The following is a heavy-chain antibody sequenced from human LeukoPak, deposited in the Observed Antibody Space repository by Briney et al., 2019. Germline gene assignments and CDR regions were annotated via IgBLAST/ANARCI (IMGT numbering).Heavy chain of an antibody. J-gene: IGHJ4*02. V-gene: IGHV4-34*01. Sequence: SETLSLTRAVYGGSFSGYYWSWIRQPPGKGLEWIGEINHSGSTNYNPSLKSRVTISVDTSKNQFSLKLSSVTAADTAVYYCARGLDIVVVPAGSGYFDYWGQGTLVTVSS. CDR3: ARGLDIVVVPAGSGYFDY. CDR2: INHSGST. CDR1: GGSFSGYY. D-gene: IGHD2-2*03.